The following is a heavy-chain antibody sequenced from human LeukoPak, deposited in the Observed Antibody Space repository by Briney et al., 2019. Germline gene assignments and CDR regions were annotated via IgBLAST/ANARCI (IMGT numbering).Heavy chain of an antibody. Sequence: SETLSLTCAVSGASISGSNSYWGWIRQPPGKGLEWIGSIYYSGNTYYNASLKSRVTISVDTSKNQFSLKLTSVTAADTAVYYCARGYCTNAVCSLGPTQAWGQGTLVTVSS. CDR3: ARGYCTNAVCSLGPTQA. J-gene: IGHJ4*02. V-gene: IGHV4-39*07. D-gene: IGHD2-8*01. CDR1: GASISGSNSY. CDR2: IYYSGNT.